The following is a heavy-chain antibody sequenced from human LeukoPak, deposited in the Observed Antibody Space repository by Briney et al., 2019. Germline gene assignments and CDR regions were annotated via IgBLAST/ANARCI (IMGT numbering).Heavy chain of an antibody. CDR1: GYTFTGYY. CDR2: INPNSGGT. D-gene: IGHD4-17*01. J-gene: IGHJ4*02. CDR3: ARGATAGTTYYFDY. V-gene: IGHV1-2*04. Sequence: GASVKVSYKASGYTFTGYYMHWVRQAPGQGLEWMGWINPNSGGTNYAQKFQGWVTMTRDTSISTAYMELSRLRSNDTAVYYCARGATAGTTYYFDYWGQGTLVTVSS.